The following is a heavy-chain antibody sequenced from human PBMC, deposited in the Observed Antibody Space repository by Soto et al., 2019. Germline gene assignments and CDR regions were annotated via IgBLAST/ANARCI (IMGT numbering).Heavy chain of an antibody. CDR3: ARDVRGDYGDYTYYYYYYYMDV. V-gene: IGHV4-31*03. D-gene: IGHD4-17*01. Sequence: PSETLSLTCTVSGGSISSGGYYWSWILHHPGKGLEWIGYIYYSGSTYYNPSLKSRVTISVDTSKNQFSLKLSSVTAADTAVYYCARDVRGDYGDYTYYYYYYYMDVWGKGTTVTVSS. CDR2: IYYSGST. CDR1: GGSISSGGYY. J-gene: IGHJ6*03.